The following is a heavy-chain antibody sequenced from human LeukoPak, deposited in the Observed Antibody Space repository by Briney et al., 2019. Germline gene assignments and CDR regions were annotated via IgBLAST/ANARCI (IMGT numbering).Heavy chain of an antibody. CDR1: GGSISSYY. CDR2: IYTSGST. D-gene: IGHD3-22*01. V-gene: IGHV4-4*07. CDR3: ARVVYYDSSGYYRIVDNWFDP. Sequence: PSETLSLTCTVSGGSISSYYWSWIRQPAGKGLEWIGRIYTSGSTNYNPSLKSRVTMSVDTSKNQFSLKLSSVTAADAAVYYCARVVYYDSSGYYRIVDNWFDPWGQGTLVTVSS. J-gene: IGHJ5*02.